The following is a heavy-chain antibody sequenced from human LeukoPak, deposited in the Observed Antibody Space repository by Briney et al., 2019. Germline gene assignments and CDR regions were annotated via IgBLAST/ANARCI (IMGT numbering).Heavy chain of an antibody. Sequence: SETLSLTCAVYGGSFSGYYWSWIRQPPGKGLEWIGEINHSGSTNYNPSLKSRVTISVDTSKNQFSLKLSSVTAADTAVYYCARDGFSMIVVSNWFDPWGQGTLVTVSS. CDR1: GGSFSGYY. CDR3: ARDGFSMIVVSNWFDP. CDR2: INHSGST. V-gene: IGHV4-34*01. J-gene: IGHJ5*02. D-gene: IGHD3-22*01.